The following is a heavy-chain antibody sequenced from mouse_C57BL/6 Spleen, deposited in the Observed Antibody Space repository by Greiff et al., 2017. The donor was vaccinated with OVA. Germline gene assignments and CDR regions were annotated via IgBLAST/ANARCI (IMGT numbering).Heavy chain of an antibody. Sequence: VQLVESGPELVKPGASVKISCKASGYAFSSSWMNWVKQRPGKGLEWIGRIYPGDGDTNYNGKFKGKATLTADKSSSTAYMQLSSLTSEDSAVYFCARRDYYYGSSYYFDYWGQGTTLTVSS. CDR1: GYAFSSSW. V-gene: IGHV1-82*01. J-gene: IGHJ2*01. CDR2: IYPGDGDT. CDR3: ARRDYYYGSSYYFDY. D-gene: IGHD1-1*01.